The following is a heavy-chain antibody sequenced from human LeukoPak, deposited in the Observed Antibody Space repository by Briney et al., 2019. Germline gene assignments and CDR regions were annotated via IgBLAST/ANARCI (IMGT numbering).Heavy chain of an antibody. J-gene: IGHJ4*02. CDR1: GGSISSGGYS. CDR2: IYHSGST. D-gene: IGHD3-10*01. Sequence: SRTLSLTCAVSGGSISSGGYSWSWIRQPPGKGLEWIGYIYHSGSTYYNPSLKSRVTISVDGSKNQFSLKLSSVTAADTAVYYCARVTVSGSFYPTLFDYWGRETLVTVSS. V-gene: IGHV4-30-2*01. CDR3: ARVTVSGSFYPTLFDY.